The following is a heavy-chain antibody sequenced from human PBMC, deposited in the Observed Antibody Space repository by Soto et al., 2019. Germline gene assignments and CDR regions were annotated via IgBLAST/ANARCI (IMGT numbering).Heavy chain of an antibody. CDR2: ICGSGWRT. D-gene: IGHD2-21*01. Sequence: GGSLRLSCAASGFTFSSYAMSWVRQAPGKGLEWISAICGSGWRTNYADCVKGRLTISRDNSKNTLYLQMNSLTAEDTAVYYCAKEVVLMAIIFPYYFDYWCQGTLVTVSS. CDR3: AKEVVLMAIIFPYYFDY. V-gene: IGHV3-23*01. CDR1: GFTFSSYA. J-gene: IGHJ4*02.